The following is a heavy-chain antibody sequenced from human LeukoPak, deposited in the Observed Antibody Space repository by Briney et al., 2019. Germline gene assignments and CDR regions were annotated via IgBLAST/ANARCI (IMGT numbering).Heavy chain of an antibody. CDR2: TYYRSKWYN. CDR3: AREEAYYYDSSGYYVKDY. D-gene: IGHD3-22*01. CDR1: GDSVPSNSAA. Sequence: SQTLSLTCAISGDSVPSNSAAWNWIRQSPSRGLEWLGRTYYRSKWYNDYAVSVKSRITINPDTSKNQFSLQLNSVTPEDTAVYYCAREEAYYYDSSGYYVKDYWGQGTLVTVSS. J-gene: IGHJ4*02. V-gene: IGHV6-1*01.